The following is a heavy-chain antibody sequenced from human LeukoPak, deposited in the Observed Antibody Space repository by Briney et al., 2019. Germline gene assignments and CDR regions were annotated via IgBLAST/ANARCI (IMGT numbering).Heavy chain of an antibody. J-gene: IGHJ4*02. CDR1: GFTFSTYA. CDR3: AKGSLASSSSAFDY. CDR2: VSDSGSGT. D-gene: IGHD6-6*01. V-gene: IGHV3-23*01. Sequence: PGGSLRLSCAASGFTFSTYAMSWVRQASGRGLEWVSAVSDSGSGTYYADSVKGRLTISRDNSKNTLYLQMNSLRAEDTAVYYCAKGSLASSSSAFDYWGQGTLVTVSS.